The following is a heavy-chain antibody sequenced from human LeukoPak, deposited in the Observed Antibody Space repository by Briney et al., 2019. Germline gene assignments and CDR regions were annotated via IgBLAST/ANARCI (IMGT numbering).Heavy chain of an antibody. J-gene: IGHJ4*02. V-gene: IGHV3-21*01. CDR3: ARGPPGMVALIDY. D-gene: IGHD1-26*01. CDR2: ISSSSSYI. CDR1: GFTFSSYS. Sequence: GGYLRLSCAASGFTFSSYSMNWVRQAPGKGLEWVSSISSSSSYIYYADSVKGRFTISRDNAKNSLYLQMNSLRAEDTAVYYCARGPPGMVALIDYWGQGTLVTVSS.